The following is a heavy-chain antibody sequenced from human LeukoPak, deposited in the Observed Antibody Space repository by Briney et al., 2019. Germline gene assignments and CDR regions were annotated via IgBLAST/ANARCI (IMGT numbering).Heavy chain of an antibody. CDR3: AKIGSSGWSDFDY. D-gene: IGHD6-19*01. CDR1: GFTFSNYD. V-gene: IGHV3-30*18. CDR2: ISYDGGSK. Sequence: PGGSLRLSCAASGFTFSNYDIHWVRQAPGKGPEWVALISYDGGSKYYADSVKGRFTISRDNSKNTLYLRMNSLRAEDTAVYYCAKIGSSGWSDFDYWGQGTLVTVSS. J-gene: IGHJ4*02.